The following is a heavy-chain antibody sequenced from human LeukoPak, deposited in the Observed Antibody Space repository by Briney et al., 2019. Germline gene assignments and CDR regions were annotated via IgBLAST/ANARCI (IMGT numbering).Heavy chain of an antibody. CDR1: GYTFTSYD. Sequence: ASVKVSCKASGYTFTSYDINWVRQATGQGLEWMGWMNPNSGNTGYAQKFQGRVTMTRNTSISTAYMELSSLRSEDTAVNYCARGRGSYDILTGYYTNFDYWGQGTLVTVSS. V-gene: IGHV1-8*01. J-gene: IGHJ4*02. CDR2: MNPNSGNT. D-gene: IGHD3-9*01. CDR3: ARGRGSYDILTGYYTNFDY.